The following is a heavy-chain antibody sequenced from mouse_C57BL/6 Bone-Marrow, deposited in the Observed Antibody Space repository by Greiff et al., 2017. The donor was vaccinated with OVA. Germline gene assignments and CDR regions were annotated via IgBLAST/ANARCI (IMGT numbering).Heavy chain of an antibody. CDR2: INPSSGYT. V-gene: IGHV1-4*01. J-gene: IGHJ2*01. Sequence: QVQLQQSGAELARPGASVKMSCKASGYTFTSYTMHWVKQRPGQGLEWIGYINPSSGYTKYNQKFKDKATLTADKSSSTAYMQLSSLTSEDSAVYDCARDRANWDRNYFDYWGQGTTLTVSS. CDR1: GYTFTSYT. CDR3: ARDRANWDRNYFDY. D-gene: IGHD4-1*01.